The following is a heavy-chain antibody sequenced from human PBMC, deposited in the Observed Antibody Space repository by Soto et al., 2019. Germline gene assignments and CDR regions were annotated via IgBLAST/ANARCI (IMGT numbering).Heavy chain of an antibody. V-gene: IGHV3-33*01. J-gene: IGHJ5*02. Sequence: QVQLVESGGGVVQPGRSLRLSCAASGFTFSSYGMHWVRQAPGKGLEWVAVIWYDGSNKYYADSVKGRFTISRDNPKNTLYLQMNSLGAEDTAVYYCARAYSGYDGWFDPWGRGTLVTVSS. CDR1: GFTFSSYG. D-gene: IGHD5-12*01. CDR2: IWYDGSNK. CDR3: ARAYSGYDGWFDP.